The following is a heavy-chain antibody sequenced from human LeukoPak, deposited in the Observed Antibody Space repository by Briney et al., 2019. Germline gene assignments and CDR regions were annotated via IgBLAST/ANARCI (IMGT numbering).Heavy chain of an antibody. Sequence: PGGSLRLSCAASGFTFSDHFMDWVRQAPGKGLEWVGRIKNKAYSYITQYAASMEGRFTISRDDSKNSLYLQMSSLKTEDTAMYYCASIRGTLGYWGQGTVVTVSS. V-gene: IGHV3-72*01. D-gene: IGHD1-26*01. CDR3: ASIRGTLGY. CDR2: IKNKAYSYIT. CDR1: GFTFSDHF. J-gene: IGHJ4*02.